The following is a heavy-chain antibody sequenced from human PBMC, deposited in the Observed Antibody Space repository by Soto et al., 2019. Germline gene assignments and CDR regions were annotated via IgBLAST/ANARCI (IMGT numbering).Heavy chain of an antibody. CDR1: GYTFTSCG. CDR3: ARGYYYDSSGYHHDAFDI. V-gene: IGHV1-18*04. J-gene: IGHJ3*02. Sequence: ASVKVSCKASGYTFTSCGISWVRQAPGQGLEWMGWISAYNGNTNYAQKLQGRVTMTTDTSTSTAYMELRSLRSDDTAVYYCARGYYYDSSGYHHDAFDIWGQGTMVTVSS. D-gene: IGHD3-22*01. CDR2: ISAYNGNT.